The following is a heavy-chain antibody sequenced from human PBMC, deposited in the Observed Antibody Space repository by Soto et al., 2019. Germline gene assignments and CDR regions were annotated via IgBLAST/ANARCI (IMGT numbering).Heavy chain of an antibody. Sequence: PGESLKISCKGSGYSFTSYWIGWVRQMPGKGLEWMGIIYPGDSDTRYSPSFQGQVTISADKSISTAYLQWSSLKASDTAMYYCARHFPECSGGSCHPPYYYGMDVWGQGTTVTVSS. J-gene: IGHJ6*02. V-gene: IGHV5-51*01. D-gene: IGHD2-15*01. CDR1: GYSFTSYW. CDR3: ARHFPECSGGSCHPPYYYGMDV. CDR2: IYPGDSDT.